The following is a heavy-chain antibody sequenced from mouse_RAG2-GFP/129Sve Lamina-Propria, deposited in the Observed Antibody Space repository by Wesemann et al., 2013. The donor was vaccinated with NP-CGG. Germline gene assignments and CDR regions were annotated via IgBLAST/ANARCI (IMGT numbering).Heavy chain of an antibody. V-gene: IGHV1-15*01. J-gene: IGHJ3*01. D-gene: IGHD1-1*02. Sequence: QVQLQQSGAELVRPGASVKLSCKASGYTFTDYEMHWVKQTPVHGLEWIGAIDPETGGTAYNQKFKGKATLTADKSSSTAYMELRSLTSEDSAVYYCTRSGYDGSYDWFAYWGQGTLVTVSA. CDR2: IDPETGGT. CDR1: GYTFTDYE. CDR3: TRSGYDGSYDWFAY.